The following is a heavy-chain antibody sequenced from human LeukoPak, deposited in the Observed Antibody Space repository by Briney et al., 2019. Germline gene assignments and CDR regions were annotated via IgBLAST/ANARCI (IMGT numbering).Heavy chain of an antibody. Sequence: ASVKVSCKASGDTFSRYSISWVRQAPGQGLEWVGRIIPLLGTGNNAQKFQGRVTITADKSTSTAYMELSSLRSDDTAVYYCARDAGYKYGSGSVKYYFDSWGQGVLVTVSS. V-gene: IGHV1-69*08. D-gene: IGHD3-10*01. J-gene: IGHJ4*02. CDR2: IIPLLGTG. CDR1: GDTFSRYS. CDR3: ARDAGYKYGSGSVKYYFDS.